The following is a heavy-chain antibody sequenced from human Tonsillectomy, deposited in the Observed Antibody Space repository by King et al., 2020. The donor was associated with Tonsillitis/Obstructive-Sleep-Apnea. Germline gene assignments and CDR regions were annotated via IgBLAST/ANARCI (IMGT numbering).Heavy chain of an antibody. CDR1: GFTFSAYG. J-gene: IGHJ2*01. Sequence: VQLVESGGGVVQPGRSRRLACVASGFTFSAYGMHWVRQVPGKGLEWVAVIWYDGSQKYYADSVKGRFTISRDNSNNTLYLQMNSLRAEDTAVYYCASSGVVVLVAGKTENGDFDLWGRGTLVTVSS. V-gene: IGHV3-33*01. D-gene: IGHD2-21*01. CDR3: ASSGVVVLVAGKTENGDFDL. CDR2: IWYDGSQK.